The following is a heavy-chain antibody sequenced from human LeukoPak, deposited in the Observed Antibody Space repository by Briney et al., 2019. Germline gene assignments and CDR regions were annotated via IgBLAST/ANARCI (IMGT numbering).Heavy chain of an antibody. CDR1: GGSISSGGYS. Sequence: SETLSLTCAVSGGSISSGGYSWSWIRQPPGKGLEWIGYIYHSGSTYYNPSLKSRVTIPVDRSKNQFSLKLSSVTAADTAVYYCARDQGEGFDYWGQGTLVTVSS. D-gene: IGHD3-16*01. CDR3: ARDQGEGFDY. J-gene: IGHJ4*02. CDR2: IYHSGST. V-gene: IGHV4-30-2*01.